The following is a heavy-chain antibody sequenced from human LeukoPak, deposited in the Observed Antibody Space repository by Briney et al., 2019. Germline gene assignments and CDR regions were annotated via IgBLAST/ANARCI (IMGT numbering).Heavy chain of an antibody. Sequence: PGGSLTLSCAASGFTFSRYAMSWVRQAPGKGLEWVSTISGSGGSTYYADSVKGWFTISRDNSKNTLYLQMNSLRAEDTAVYYCATPYYDGDYWGQGTLVTVSS. CDR1: GFTFSRYA. CDR3: ATPYYDGDY. CDR2: ISGSGGST. D-gene: IGHD3-16*01. V-gene: IGHV3-23*01. J-gene: IGHJ4*02.